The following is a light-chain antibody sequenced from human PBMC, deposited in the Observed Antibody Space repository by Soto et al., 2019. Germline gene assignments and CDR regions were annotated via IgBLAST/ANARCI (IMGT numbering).Light chain of an antibody. CDR1: SSDVGGYNY. CDR3: SSYTSSSTLGGV. Sequence: LTQPASVSGSPGQSITISCTGTSSDVGGYNYVSWYQQHPGKAPKLMIYDVSNRPSGVSNRFSGSKSGNTASLTISGLQAEDEADYYCSSYTSSSTLGGVFGTGTKVTVL. V-gene: IGLV2-14*01. J-gene: IGLJ1*01. CDR2: DVS.